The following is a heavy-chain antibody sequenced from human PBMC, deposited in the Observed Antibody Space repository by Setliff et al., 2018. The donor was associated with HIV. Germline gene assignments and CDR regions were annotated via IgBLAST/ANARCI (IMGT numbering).Heavy chain of an antibody. V-gene: IGHV4-31*03. CDR2: IYYSGST. J-gene: IGHJ4*01. D-gene: IGHD3-9*01. Sequence: PSETLSLTCTVSGGSVSSGGYYWSWIRQHPGRGLEWIGHIYYSGSTYDNPSLKSRISISIDTSKNQFSLTLTSVTAADTAMYYCARDQSDYNVLTGFGDFDYWGHGTLVTVSS. CDR3: ARDQSDYNVLTGFGDFDY. CDR1: GGSVSSGGYY.